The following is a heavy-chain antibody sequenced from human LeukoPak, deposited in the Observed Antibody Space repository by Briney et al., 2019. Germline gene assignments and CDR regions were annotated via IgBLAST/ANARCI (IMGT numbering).Heavy chain of an antibody. CDR3: ARENYDFWSGYYTLLGGYFDY. D-gene: IGHD3-3*01. V-gene: IGHV3-30*01. Sequence: PGGSLRLSCAASGFTFSSYAMHWVRQAPGKGLEWVAVISYDGSNKYYADSVKGRFTISRDNSKNTLYLQMNSLRAEDTAVYYCARENYDFWSGYYTLLGGYFDYWGQGTLVTVSS. CDR2: ISYDGSNK. J-gene: IGHJ4*02. CDR1: GFTFSSYA.